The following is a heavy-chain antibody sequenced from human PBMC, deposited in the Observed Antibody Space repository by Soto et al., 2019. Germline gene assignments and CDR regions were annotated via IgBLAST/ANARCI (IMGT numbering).Heavy chain of an antibody. CDR2: ISGSGGST. D-gene: IGHD1-26*01. CDR3: AKGCGSYTGYFQH. CDR1: GFTFSSYA. Sequence: EVPLLESGGGLVQPGGSLRLSCAASGFTFSSYAMSWVRQAPGKGLEWVSAISGSGGSTYYADPVKGRFTISRDNSKNPLYPQVNSMRAADTAVYYCAKGCGSYTGYFQHGGQGTLVTVSS. J-gene: IGHJ1*01. V-gene: IGHV3-23*01.